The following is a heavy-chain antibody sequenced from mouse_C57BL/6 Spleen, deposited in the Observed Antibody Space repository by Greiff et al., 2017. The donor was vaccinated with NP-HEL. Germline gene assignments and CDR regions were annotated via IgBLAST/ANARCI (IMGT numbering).Heavy chain of an antibody. V-gene: IGHV5-6*01. Sequence: EVQLVESGGDLVKPGGSLKLSCPASGFTFSSYGMSWVRQTPDKRLEWVATISSGGSYTYYPDSVKGRFTISRDNAKNTLYLQMSSLKSEDTAMYYCARAATVWYFDVWGTGTTVTVSS. CDR2: ISSGGSYT. J-gene: IGHJ1*03. D-gene: IGHD1-1*01. CDR3: ARAATVWYFDV. CDR1: GFTFSSYG.